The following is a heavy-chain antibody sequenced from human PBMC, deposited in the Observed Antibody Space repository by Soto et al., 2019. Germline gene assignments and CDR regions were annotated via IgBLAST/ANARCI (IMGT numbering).Heavy chain of an antibody. D-gene: IGHD6-13*01. CDR2: IDPSDSYT. CDR1: GYSFTTYW. V-gene: IGHV5-10-1*01. J-gene: IGHJ5*02. CDR3: ARLGIAAAGNPGP. Sequence: PVESLKISCKGSGYSFTTYWISWVRQMPGKGLEWMWSIDPSDSYTNYSPSFQGHVTISADKSISAAYLQWRSLKASDTAMYYCARLGIAAAGNPGPWGQGTLVTVSS.